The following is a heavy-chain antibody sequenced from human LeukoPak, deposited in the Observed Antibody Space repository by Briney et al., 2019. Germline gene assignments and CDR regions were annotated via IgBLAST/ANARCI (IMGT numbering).Heavy chain of an antibody. Sequence: SETLSLTCTVSGASISVYYWTWIRQAPGRGLEWIGHIHHSGSTNYNPSLKSRVTISVDTSKNQFSLKLSSVTAADTAVYYCARASPRDGYNRAGGTFDYWGQGTLVTVSS. CDR1: GASISVYY. D-gene: IGHD5-24*01. CDR2: IHHSGST. V-gene: IGHV4-59*01. CDR3: ARASPRDGYNRAGGTFDY. J-gene: IGHJ4*02.